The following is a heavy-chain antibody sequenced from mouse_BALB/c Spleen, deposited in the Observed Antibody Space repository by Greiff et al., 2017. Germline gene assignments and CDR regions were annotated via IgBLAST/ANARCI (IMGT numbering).Heavy chain of an antibody. Sequence: EVKLVESGGGLVKPGGSLKLSCAASGFTFSSYTMSWVRQTPEKRLEWVATISSGGSYTYYPDSVKGRFTISRDNAKNTLYLQMSSLKSEDTAMYYCTRDDGSSYTLDYWGQGTTLTVSS. CDR2: ISSGGSYT. V-gene: IGHV5-6-4*01. J-gene: IGHJ2*01. CDR3: TRDDGSSYTLDY. CDR1: GFTFSSYT. D-gene: IGHD1-1*01.